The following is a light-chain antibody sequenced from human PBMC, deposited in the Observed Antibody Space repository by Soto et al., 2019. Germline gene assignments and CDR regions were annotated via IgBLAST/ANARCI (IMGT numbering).Light chain of an antibody. CDR3: AAWDDSLNVVV. V-gene: IGLV1-36*01. Sequence: QAVVTRAPSVSEAPRQRVTISCSGSSSNIGNNAVNWYQQLPGKAPKLLIYYDDLLPSGVSDRFSGSKSGTSASLAISGLQPEDEADYYCAAWDDSLNVVVFGGGTKVTVL. J-gene: IGLJ2*01. CDR1: SSNIGNNA. CDR2: YDD.